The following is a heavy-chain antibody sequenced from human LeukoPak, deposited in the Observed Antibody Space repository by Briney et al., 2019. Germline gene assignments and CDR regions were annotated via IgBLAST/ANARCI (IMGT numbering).Heavy chain of an antibody. V-gene: IGHV4-39*01. CDR3: VRQAPVGATRNGNPDY. CDR2: IYYSGST. D-gene: IGHD1-26*01. CDR1: GGSISSTRYY. J-gene: IGHJ4*02. Sequence: PSETLSLTCTVSGGSISSTRYYWGWIRQSPGKGLEWIGSIYYSGSTYYNPSLKSRVTISVDTSKNQFSLKLSSVTAADAAVYYCVRQAPVGATRNGNPDYWGQGTLVTVSS.